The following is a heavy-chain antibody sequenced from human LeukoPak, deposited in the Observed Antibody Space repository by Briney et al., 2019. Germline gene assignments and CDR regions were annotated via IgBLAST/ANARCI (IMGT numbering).Heavy chain of an antibody. V-gene: IGHV4-59*08. J-gene: IGHJ4*02. CDR2: IYYSGST. CDR1: GGSISSYY. Sequence: SETLSLTCTVSGGSISSYYWSWIRQPPGKGLEWIGYIYYSGSTNYNPSLKSRVTISVDTSKNQFSLKLSSVTAADTAVYYCARQRGSGWYGVFGYWGQGTLSPSPQ. D-gene: IGHD6-19*01. CDR3: ARQRGSGWYGVFGY.